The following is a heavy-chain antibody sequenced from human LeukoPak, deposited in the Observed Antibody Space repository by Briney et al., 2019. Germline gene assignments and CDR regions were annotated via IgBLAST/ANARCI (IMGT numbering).Heavy chain of an antibody. D-gene: IGHD2-2*02. V-gene: IGHV1-24*01. CDR1: GYTLTELS. CDR3: ATGGTVVPAAIRAYYYYYGMDV. J-gene: IGHJ6*02. Sequence: ASVKVSCKVSGYTLTELSMHWVRQAPGKGLEWMGGFDPEDGETIYAQKFRGRVTMTEDTSTDTAYMELSSLRSEDTAVYYCATGGTVVPAAIRAYYYYYGMDVWGQGTTVTVSS. CDR2: FDPEDGET.